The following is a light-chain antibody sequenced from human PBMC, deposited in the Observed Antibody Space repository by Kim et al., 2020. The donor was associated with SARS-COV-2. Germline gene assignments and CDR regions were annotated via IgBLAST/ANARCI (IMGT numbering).Light chain of an antibody. CDR2: DVS. Sequence: QSALTQPASVSGSPGQSITISCTGTSSDVGGYNHVSWYQQHPGKAPKLMIYDVSKWPSGVSNRFSGFKSGNTASLTISWLQAEDEADYYCSSLTSSITYVFGTGTKVTVL. V-gene: IGLV2-14*01. CDR1: SSDVGGYNH. J-gene: IGLJ1*01. CDR3: SSLTSSITYV.